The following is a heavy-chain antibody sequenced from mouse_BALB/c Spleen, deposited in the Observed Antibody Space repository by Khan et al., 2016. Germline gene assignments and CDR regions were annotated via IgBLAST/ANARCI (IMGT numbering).Heavy chain of an antibody. CDR3: TSYDGYDLDY. J-gene: IGHJ2*01. CDR2: ISYSADT. V-gene: IGHV3-8*02. Sequence: EVQLQESGPSLAKPSQTLSLTCSVTGDSITSGYWNWIRKFPGNKLEYMGYISYSADTYYNPSLKSRISITRDTSKNQYYLQLNSVTTEYTATYFCTSYDGYDLDYWGQGTTLTVSS. CDR1: GDSITSGY. D-gene: IGHD2-3*01.